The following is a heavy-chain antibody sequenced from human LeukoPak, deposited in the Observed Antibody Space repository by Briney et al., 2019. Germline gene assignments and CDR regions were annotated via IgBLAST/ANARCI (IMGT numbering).Heavy chain of an antibody. D-gene: IGHD2-2*01. CDR2: FYNSGST. CDR1: GGSISSSY. Sequence: AETLSLTCAVSGGSISSSYWSWIRQPPGKGLEWIGYFYNSGSTKYNPAPKSRVTITVDTSTNQFSLKQNNVNDTDTAVYYYASSEGLYQLLKAWGLGTLVIVSS. CDR3: ASSEGLYQLLKA. J-gene: IGHJ5*02. V-gene: IGHV4-59*08.